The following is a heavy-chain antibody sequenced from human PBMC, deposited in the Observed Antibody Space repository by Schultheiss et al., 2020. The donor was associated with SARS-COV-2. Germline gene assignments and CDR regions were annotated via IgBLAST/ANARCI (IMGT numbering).Heavy chain of an antibody. CDR1: GGSVSSASYY. Sequence: SETLSLTCTVSGGSVSSASYYWSWIRQPPGKGLEWIGYIYYSGSTNYNPSLKSRVTISVDTSKNQFSLKLSSVTAADTAVYYCARDGYATYYYGMDVWGQGTTVTVSS. V-gene: IGHV4-61*01. D-gene: IGHD5-12*01. CDR2: IYYSGST. J-gene: IGHJ6*02. CDR3: ARDGYATYYYGMDV.